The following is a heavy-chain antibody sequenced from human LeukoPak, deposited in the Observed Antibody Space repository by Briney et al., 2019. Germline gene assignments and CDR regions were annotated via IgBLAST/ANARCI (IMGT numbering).Heavy chain of an antibody. CDR2: IIPIFGTA. J-gene: IGHJ1*01. V-gene: IGHV1-69*13. CDR3: AREAVRYYGYFQH. CDR1: GYTFTSYD. D-gene: IGHD2/OR15-2a*01. Sequence: GASVKVSCKASGYTFTSYDINWVRRATGQGLEWIGGIIPIFGTANYAQKFQGRVTITADESTSTAYMELSSLRSEDTAVYYCAREAVRYYGYFQHWGQGTLVTVSS.